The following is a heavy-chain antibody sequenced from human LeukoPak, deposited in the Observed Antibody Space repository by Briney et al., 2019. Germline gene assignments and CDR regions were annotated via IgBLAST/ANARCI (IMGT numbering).Heavy chain of an antibody. CDR1: GFTFSSYG. CDR3: AKLVRDYYDSSGYYYAGGASGYFDY. CDR2: IQYDGSYK. J-gene: IGHJ4*02. D-gene: IGHD3-22*01. V-gene: IGHV3-30*02. Sequence: QPGGSLRLSCAASGFTFSSYGMHWVRQAPGKGLEWVAFIQYDGSYKDYGDSVKGRFTISRDNSKNTLYLQMNSLRAEDTAVYYCAKLVRDYYDSSGYYYAGGASGYFDYWGQGTLVTVSS.